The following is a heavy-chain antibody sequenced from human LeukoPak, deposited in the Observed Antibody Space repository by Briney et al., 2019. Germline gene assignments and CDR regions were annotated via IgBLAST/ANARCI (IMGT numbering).Heavy chain of an antibody. J-gene: IGHJ4*02. CDR2: VDTRGRT. Sequence: PSETLSLTCNVTGASVGSYYWSWIRQPAGKRLEWIGRVDTRGRTNYNPSLKTRVSISVDTSKNQFSLKVTSVTAADTAVYFCARASGLTETTWDFGVWGQGALVTVSS. D-gene: IGHD4-17*01. CDR1: GASVGSYY. V-gene: IGHV4-4*07. CDR3: ARASGLTETTWDFGV.